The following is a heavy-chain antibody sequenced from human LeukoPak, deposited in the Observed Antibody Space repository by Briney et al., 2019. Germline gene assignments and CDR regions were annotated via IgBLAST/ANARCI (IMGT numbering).Heavy chain of an antibody. CDR1: GFTVSGNY. CDR2: IYTGGTT. V-gene: IGHV3-53*04. Sequence: GGSLRLSCAVSGFTVSGNYMTWVRQPPGKGLEWASVIYTGGTTYYSDSVKGRFTISRHNSKNTVYLQMDSLRPEDTAVYYCASGPTYDYVRVILYWGQGTLVSVSS. D-gene: IGHD3-16*01. CDR3: ASGPTYDYVRVILY. J-gene: IGHJ4*02.